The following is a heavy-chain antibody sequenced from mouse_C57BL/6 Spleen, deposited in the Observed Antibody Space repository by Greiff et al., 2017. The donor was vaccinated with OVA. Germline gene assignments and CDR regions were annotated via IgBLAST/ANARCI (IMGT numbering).Heavy chain of an antibody. CDR3: ARSGPSREDYAMDY. D-gene: IGHD3-2*02. V-gene: IGHV1-82*01. J-gene: IGHJ4*01. CDR2: IYPGDGDT. Sequence: VQLQQSGPELVKPGASVKISCKASGYAFSSSWMNWVKQRPGKGLEWIGRIYPGDGDTNYNGKFKGKATLTAAKSSSTAYMQLSSLTSEDSAVYFCARSGPSREDYAMDYWGQGTSVTVSS. CDR1: GYAFSSSW.